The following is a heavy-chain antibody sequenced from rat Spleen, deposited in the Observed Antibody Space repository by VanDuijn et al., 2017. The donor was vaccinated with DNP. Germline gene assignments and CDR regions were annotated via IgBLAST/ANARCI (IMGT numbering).Heavy chain of an antibody. CDR3: ASLSN. CDR1: GFTFSDYY. V-gene: IGHV5-7*01. D-gene: IGHD3-1*01. Sequence: EVQLVESGGDLVQPGRSLKLSCVASGFTFSDYYMAWVRQAPKKGLEWVATISYDGGFTYYRDSVKGRFTISRDNAKLTLYLQMDSLRSEDTATYYCASLSNWGQGVMVTVSS. CDR2: ISYDGGFT. J-gene: IGHJ2*01.